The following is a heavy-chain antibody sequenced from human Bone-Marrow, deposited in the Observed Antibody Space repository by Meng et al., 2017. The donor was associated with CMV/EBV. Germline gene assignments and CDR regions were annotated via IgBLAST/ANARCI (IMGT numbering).Heavy chain of an antibody. Sequence: ASVKVSCKASGYTFTSYGISWVRQAPGQGLEWMGWISAYNGNTNYAQKLQGRVTMTTDTSTSTAYMELSGLRSDDTAVYYCATCTESYYDSRGSFWSFWGQGTRVTVSS. D-gene: IGHD3-22*01. CDR2: ISAYNGNT. V-gene: IGHV1-18*01. CDR1: GYTFTSYG. CDR3: ATCTESYYDSRGSFWSF. J-gene: IGHJ4*02.